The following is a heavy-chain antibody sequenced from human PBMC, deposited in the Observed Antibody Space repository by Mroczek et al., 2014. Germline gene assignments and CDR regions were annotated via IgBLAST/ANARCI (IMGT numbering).Heavy chain of an antibody. V-gene: IGHV1-2*02. J-gene: IGHJ4*02. CDR1: GYTFTGYY. CDR3: ARSSGYCSGGSCYSDLDY. CDR2: INPNSGGT. Sequence: QVQLVESGAEVKKPGASVKVSCKASGYTFTGYYMHWVRQAPGQGLEWMGWINPNSGGTNYAQKFQGRVTMTRDTSISTAYMELSRLRSDDTAVYYCARSSGYCSGGSCYSDLDYWGQGTPGHRLL. D-gene: IGHD2-15*01.